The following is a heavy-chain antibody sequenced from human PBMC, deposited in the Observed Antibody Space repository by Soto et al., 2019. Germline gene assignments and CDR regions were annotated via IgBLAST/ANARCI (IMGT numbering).Heavy chain of an antibody. V-gene: IGHV4-30-4*01. CDR2: IYSSGST. CDR1: GVSISSGDDY. Sequence: QVQLQESGPGLVKPSQTLSLTCIVSGVSISSGDDYWSWIRQPPGKGLEWIGYIYSSGSTYSNPSLRSRATLPADPSKNQFSLKLTSVTAADTPVYYCARGGGYDYWGQGALVTVSS. D-gene: IGHD3-22*01. CDR3: ARGGGYDY. J-gene: IGHJ4*02.